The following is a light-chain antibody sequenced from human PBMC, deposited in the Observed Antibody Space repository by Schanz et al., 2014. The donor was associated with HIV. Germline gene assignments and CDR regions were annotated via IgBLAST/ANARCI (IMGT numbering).Light chain of an antibody. CDR2: EVS. V-gene: IGLV2-8*01. J-gene: IGLJ3*02. Sequence: QSALTQPASVSGSPGQSITISCTGTSSDVGGYNYVSWYQQHPGKAPKLMIYEVSNRPPGVPDRYSGSKSGNTASLTVSGRQAEDEGDYICSSYEGNNILVFGGGTKLTVL. CDR3: SSYEGNNILV. CDR1: SSDVGGYNY.